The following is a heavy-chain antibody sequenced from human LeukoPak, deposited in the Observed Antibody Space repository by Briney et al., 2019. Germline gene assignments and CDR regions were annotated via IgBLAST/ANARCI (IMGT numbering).Heavy chain of an antibody. V-gene: IGHV4-59*08. J-gene: IGHJ4*02. CDR3: ARQAGIAAA. CDR2: IYYSGST. D-gene: IGHD6-13*01. Sequence: SETLSLTCTVSGGSISSYYWSWIRQPPGKGLEWIGYIYYSGSTNYNPSLKSRVTISVGTSKNQFSLKLSSVTAADTAVYYCARQAGIAAAWGQGTLVTVSS. CDR1: GGSISSYY.